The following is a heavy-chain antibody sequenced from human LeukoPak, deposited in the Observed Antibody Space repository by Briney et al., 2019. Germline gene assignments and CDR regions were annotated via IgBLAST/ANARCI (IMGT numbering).Heavy chain of an antibody. CDR1: GFTFSSYW. V-gene: IGHV3-7*01. D-gene: IGHD6-13*01. J-gene: IGHJ1*01. CDR2: IKKDGSEI. CDR3: ARLGYGYSSRWSNGGYFQY. Sequence: GGSLRLSCAASGFTFSSYWMSWVRQAPGKGLEWVANIKKDGSEIYYVDSVEGRFTLSRDNAKNSLYLQLNSLRVEDTAVYYCARLGYGYSSRWSNGGYFQYRGQGTLVTVSS.